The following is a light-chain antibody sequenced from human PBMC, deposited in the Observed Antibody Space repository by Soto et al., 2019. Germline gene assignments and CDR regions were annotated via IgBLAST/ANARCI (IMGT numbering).Light chain of an antibody. V-gene: IGKV4-1*01. J-gene: IGKJ2*01. CDR3: LQYYSIPYT. CDR2: WAS. Sequence: DIVMTQSPDSLTVSLGERATINCKSSQSVFYSSYNRHNLGWYQHKPGHPPKLLISWASTRESGVPDRFSGSGSGTDFTLTISSLQAEDVAVYYCLQYYSIPYTFGQGTKLEIK. CDR1: QSVFYSSYNRHN.